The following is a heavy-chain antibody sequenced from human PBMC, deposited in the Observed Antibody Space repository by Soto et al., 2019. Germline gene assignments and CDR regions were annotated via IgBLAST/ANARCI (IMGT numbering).Heavy chain of an antibody. CDR2: ISSNSAYI. V-gene: IGHV3-21*01. J-gene: IGHJ4*02. CDR1: GFTFSIYT. CDR3: AREGSTGVFDY. D-gene: IGHD4-17*01. Sequence: EVQLVESGGGLVKPGGSLRLSCAASGFTFSIYTMNWVRQTPGKGLEWVSSISSNSAYIYYADSVRGRFTISRDNAKNSLSLQMNSLRAEDTAVYYCAREGSTGVFDYWGQGTLVTDSS.